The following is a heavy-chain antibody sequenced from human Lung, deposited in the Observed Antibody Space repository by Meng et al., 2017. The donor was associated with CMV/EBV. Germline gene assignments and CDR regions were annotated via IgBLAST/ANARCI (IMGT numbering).Heavy chain of an antibody. J-gene: IGHJ4*02. CDR3: ASVGSGWFSEVDY. CDR2: INPNSGVT. D-gene: IGHD6-19*01. V-gene: IGHV1-2*02. Sequence: ASVKVSXKASGYTFTGHHVHWVRQAPGQGLEWMGWINPNSGVTNYAQKFQGRVTMTRDTSISTAYMELSRLGYDDTAVYHCASVGSGWFSEVDYWGQGTXVTVSS. CDR1: GYTFTGHH.